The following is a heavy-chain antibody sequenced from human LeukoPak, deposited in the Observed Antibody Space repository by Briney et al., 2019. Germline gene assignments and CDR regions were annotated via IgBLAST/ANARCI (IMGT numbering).Heavy chain of an antibody. D-gene: IGHD6-13*01. Sequence: GGSLRLSCAASGFTFSSYGMHWVRQAPGKGLEWVAVIWYDGSNKYYADSVKGRFTISRDNSKNTLYLQMNSLGAEDTAVYYCARDFGSSPFDYWGQGTLVTVSS. CDR2: IWYDGSNK. J-gene: IGHJ4*02. CDR1: GFTFSSYG. V-gene: IGHV3-33*01. CDR3: ARDFGSSPFDY.